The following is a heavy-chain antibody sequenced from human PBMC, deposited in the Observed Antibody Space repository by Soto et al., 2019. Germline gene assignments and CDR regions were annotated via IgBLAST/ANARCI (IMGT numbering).Heavy chain of an antibody. CDR2: INPNSGGT. CDR1: GYTGTGYY. J-gene: IGHJ4*02. D-gene: IGHD6-19*01. V-gene: IGHV1-2*02. Sequence: GASVKVSCKASGYTGTGYYMHWVRQAPGQGLEWMGWINPNSGGTNYAQKFQGRVTMTRDTSISTAYTELSRLRSDDTAVYYCARDPGSGWHSPSDYWGQGTLVTVSS. CDR3: ARDPGSGWHSPSDY.